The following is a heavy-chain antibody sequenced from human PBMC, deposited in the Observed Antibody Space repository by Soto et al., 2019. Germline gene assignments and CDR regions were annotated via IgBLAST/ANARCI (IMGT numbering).Heavy chain of an antibody. V-gene: IGHV4-61*08. CDR1: GGSISSGGYY. CDR3: ARVWGGAFDI. J-gene: IGHJ3*02. CDR2: IYYSGST. D-gene: IGHD3-10*01. Sequence: LSLTCTVSGGSISSGGYYWSWIRQHPGKGLEWIGYIYYSGSTNYNPSLKSRVTISVDTSKNQFSLKLSSVTAADTAVYYCARVWGGAFDIWGQGTMVTVSS.